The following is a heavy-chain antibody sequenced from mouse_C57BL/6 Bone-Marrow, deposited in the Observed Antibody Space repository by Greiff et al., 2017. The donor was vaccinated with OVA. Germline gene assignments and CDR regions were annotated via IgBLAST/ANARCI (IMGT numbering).Heavy chain of an antibody. D-gene: IGHD2-3*01. Sequence: EVQLVESGGGLVQPKGSLKLSCAASGFSFNTYAMNWVRQAPGKGLEWVARIRSKSNNYATYYAVSVQDRFTISRDDSESMLYLQMNNLKTDDTAMYYCGIDGYSYYFDYWGQGTTLTVSS. V-gene: IGHV10-1*01. CDR3: GIDGYSYYFDY. CDR2: IRSKSNNYAT. CDR1: GFSFNTYA. J-gene: IGHJ2*01.